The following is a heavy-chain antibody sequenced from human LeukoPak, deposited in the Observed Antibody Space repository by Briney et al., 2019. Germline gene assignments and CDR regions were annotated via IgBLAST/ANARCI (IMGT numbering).Heavy chain of an antibody. Sequence: SETLSLTCTVSGGSISSYYWSWIRQPPGKGLEWIGYFSYTGITNYNPSLRSRVTLSVDTSKNQFSLKLSSVTAADTAVYYCARVPARRVVTTPTYFELWGQGTLVTVSS. CDR2: FSYTGIT. CDR3: ARVPARRVVTTPTYFEL. J-gene: IGHJ4*02. V-gene: IGHV4-59*01. D-gene: IGHD2-21*02. CDR1: GGSISSYY.